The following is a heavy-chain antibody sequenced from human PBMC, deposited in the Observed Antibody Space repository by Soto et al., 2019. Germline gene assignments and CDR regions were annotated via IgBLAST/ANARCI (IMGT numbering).Heavy chain of an antibody. Sequence: QVQLVQSGAEVKKPGSSVKVSCKASGGTFSSYAISWVRQAPGQGLEWMGGIIPIFGTANYAQKFQGRVTITEDESASTAYMELSSRRSEDTAVYYCARDLSVGATTYYYYYGMDVWGQGTTVTVSS. V-gene: IGHV1-69*01. CDR3: ARDLSVGATTYYYYYGMDV. CDR1: GGTFSSYA. J-gene: IGHJ6*02. CDR2: IIPIFGTA. D-gene: IGHD1-26*01.